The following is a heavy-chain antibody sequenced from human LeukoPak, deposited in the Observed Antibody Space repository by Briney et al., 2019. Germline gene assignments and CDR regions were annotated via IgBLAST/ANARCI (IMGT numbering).Heavy chain of an antibody. CDR1: GYTLTSYD. V-gene: IGHV1-8*03. CDR2: MNPNSGNT. D-gene: IGHD1-14*01. Sequence: SVKVSCKASGYTLTSYDINWVRQATGQGLEWMGWMNPNSGNTGYAQKFQGRVTITRNTSISTAYMELSSLRSEDTVVYYCARGHSLNPDYWGQGTLVTVSS. J-gene: IGHJ4*02. CDR3: ARGHSLNPDY.